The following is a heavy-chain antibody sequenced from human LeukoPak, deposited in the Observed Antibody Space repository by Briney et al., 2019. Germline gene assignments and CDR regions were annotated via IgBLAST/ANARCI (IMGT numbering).Heavy chain of an antibody. CDR3: ARVSVFDYSNYDGWFDP. Sequence: SETLSLTCTVSGGSISSHYWSWIRQPPGKGLEWIGYIYYSGSTNYNPSLKSRVTISVDTSKNQFSLKLSSVTAADTAVYYCARVSVFDYSNYDGWFDPWGQGTLVTVSS. J-gene: IGHJ5*02. CDR2: IYYSGST. D-gene: IGHD4-11*01. CDR1: GGSISSHY. V-gene: IGHV4-59*11.